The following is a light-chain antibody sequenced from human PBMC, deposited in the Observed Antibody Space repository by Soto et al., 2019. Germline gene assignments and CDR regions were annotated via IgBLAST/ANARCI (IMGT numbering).Light chain of an antibody. J-gene: IGKJ1*01. CDR2: RAS. CDR1: QSISSW. V-gene: IGKV1-5*03. Sequence: DIQMTQSPSTLSASVGDRVIITCRASQSISSWLAWYQQKPGKAPNLLIYRASTLKSGIPSRFSGSGSGTEFTLTISRLQPDDFATYDCQQYDRASWTFGPGTKVEIK. CDR3: QQYDRASWT.